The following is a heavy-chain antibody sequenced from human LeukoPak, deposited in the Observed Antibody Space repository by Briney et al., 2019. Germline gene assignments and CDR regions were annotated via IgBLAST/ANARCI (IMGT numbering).Heavy chain of an antibody. CDR2: INWNGDST. CDR1: GFTFDDYG. V-gene: IGHV3-20*04. Sequence: GGSLRLSCAACGFTFDDYGMSWVRQAPGKGLEWVSGINWNGDSTGYADSVKGRFTISRDNAKNSLYLQMNSLRAEDTALYYCARATGSGYQVPLGYWGQGTLVTVSS. CDR3: ARATGSGYQVPLGY. J-gene: IGHJ4*02. D-gene: IGHD3-22*01.